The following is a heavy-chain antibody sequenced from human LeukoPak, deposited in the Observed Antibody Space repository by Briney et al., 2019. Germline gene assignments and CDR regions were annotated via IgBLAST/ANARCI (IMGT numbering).Heavy chain of an antibody. CDR2: ISSSSSYI. Sequence: PGGSLRLSCAASGFTFSSYSMNWVRQAPGKGLEWVSSISSSSSYIYYADSVKGRFTISRDNAKNSLYLQMNSLRAEDTAVYYCASGFSYCSSTSCPDRWGQGTLVTLSS. D-gene: IGHD2-2*01. J-gene: IGHJ5*02. CDR1: GFTFSSYS. V-gene: IGHV3-21*01. CDR3: ASGFSYCSSTSCPDR.